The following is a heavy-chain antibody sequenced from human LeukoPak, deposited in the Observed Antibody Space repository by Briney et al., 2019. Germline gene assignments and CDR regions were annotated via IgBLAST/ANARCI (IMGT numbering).Heavy chain of an antibody. V-gene: IGHV3-23*01. J-gene: IGHJ4*02. CDR2: ISGSGGST. CDR1: GFIFSSYA. CDR3: ARETLRNFDY. D-gene: IGHD2-15*01. Sequence: GGSLRLSCAASGFIFSSYAMSWVRQAPGKGLEWVSTISGSGGSTYYADSVKGRFTISRDNSKNTLYLQMNSLRPEDTSMYYCARETLRNFDYWGRGTLVTVSS.